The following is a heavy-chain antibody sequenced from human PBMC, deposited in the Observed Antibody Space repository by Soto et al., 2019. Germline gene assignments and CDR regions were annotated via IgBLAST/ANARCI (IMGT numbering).Heavy chain of an antibody. J-gene: IGHJ4*02. Sequence: SVKVSCKASGGTFSSYGISWVRQAPGQGLEWMGGIIPIFGTANYAQKFQGRVTITADESTSTAYMELSSLRSEDTAVYYCARRPYYYDSSGYYYPIYPFDYWGQGTLVTVSS. CDR1: GGTFSSYG. CDR3: ARRPYYYDSSGYYYPIYPFDY. CDR2: IIPIFGTA. V-gene: IGHV1-69*13. D-gene: IGHD3-22*01.